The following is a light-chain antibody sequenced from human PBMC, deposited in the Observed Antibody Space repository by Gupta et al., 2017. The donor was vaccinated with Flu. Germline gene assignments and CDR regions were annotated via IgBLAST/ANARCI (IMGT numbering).Light chain of an antibody. Sequence: IVMIQPPDSLPVSLGARATINCKSSQSVVYGRSNKNYLAWYQQKPGQPPILLISWASTRESGVPDLVSGSGSGTDFTLTISSLQAEDVAVYCCQQYYYPRITFGQGTRLEIK. CDR1: QSVVYGRSNKNY. J-gene: IGKJ5*01. V-gene: IGKV4-1*01. CDR3: QQYYYPRIT. CDR2: WAS.